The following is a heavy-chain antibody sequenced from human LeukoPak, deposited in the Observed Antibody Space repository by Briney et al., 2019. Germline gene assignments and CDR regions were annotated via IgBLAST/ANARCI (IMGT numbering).Heavy chain of an antibody. J-gene: IGHJ4*02. V-gene: IGHV3-23*01. CDR2: ISMSGART. Sequence: GGSLRLSCTASGFTFRTYAMTWVRQAPGKGLEWVSTISMSGARTYYADSVKGRFTVSRDNSKNMLSLQMNSLRPDDTALYYGAKDLSAGHFDYGAQGPLVPVS. CDR1: GFTFRTYA. D-gene: IGHD6-13*01. CDR3: AKDLSAGHFDY.